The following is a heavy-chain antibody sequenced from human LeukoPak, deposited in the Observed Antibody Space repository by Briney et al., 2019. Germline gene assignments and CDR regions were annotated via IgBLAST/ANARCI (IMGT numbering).Heavy chain of an antibody. CDR2: ISGSGGST. D-gene: IGHD6-13*01. Sequence: GGSLRLSCAASGFTFSSYAMSWVRQAPGKGLEWVSAISGSGGSTYYADSVKGRFTISRDNSKNALYLQMNSVRAEDTDVYYCAKAGYELEYYYGMDVWGQGTTVTVSS. J-gene: IGHJ6*02. V-gene: IGHV3-23*01. CDR1: GFTFSSYA. CDR3: AKAGYELEYYYGMDV.